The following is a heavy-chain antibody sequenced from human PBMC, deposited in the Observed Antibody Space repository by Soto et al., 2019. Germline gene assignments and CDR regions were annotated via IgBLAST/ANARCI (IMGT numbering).Heavy chain of an antibody. CDR2: INPNSGVT. CDR3: EREIGGATATLDYYYFDMDV. D-gene: IGHD3-16*01. CDR1: GDTFTGYY. J-gene: IGHJ6*03. Sequence: QVQLVQSGAEVKKPGASVTVSCRASGDTFTGYYMHWVRQAPGQGLEWMGWINPNSGVTKYAQKFQGWVTMTRDTSLRTVYMQLSRLRSDETAVYYCEREIGGATATLDYYYFDMDVWGTGTKVPVSS. V-gene: IGHV1-2*04.